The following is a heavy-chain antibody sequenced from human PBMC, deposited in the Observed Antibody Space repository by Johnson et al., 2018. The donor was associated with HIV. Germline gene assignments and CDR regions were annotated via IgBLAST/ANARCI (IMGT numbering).Heavy chain of an antibody. V-gene: IGHV3-30*14. CDR2: ISYDGSNK. J-gene: IGHJ3*02. D-gene: IGHD1-26*01. CDR1: GFTFSSYA. Sequence: QVLLVESGGGVVQPGRSLRLSCAASGFTFSSYAMHWVRQAPGKGLEWVAVISYDGSNKYYTDSVKGRFTISRDNSKNTLYLQMNSLRAEDTAVYYCARDPSPIVGATYAFDIWGQGTMVTVSS. CDR3: ARDPSPIVGATYAFDI.